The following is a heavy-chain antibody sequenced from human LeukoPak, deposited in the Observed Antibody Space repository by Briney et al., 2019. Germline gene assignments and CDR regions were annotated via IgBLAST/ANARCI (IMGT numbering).Heavy chain of an antibody. D-gene: IGHD6-19*01. CDR3: ARVGSGSFDY. CDR1: GGSISTYY. J-gene: IGHJ4*02. CDR2: SYDSGST. Sequence: PSETLSLTCTVSGGSISTYYWSWIRQPPGMGLEWVGYSYDSGSTYCNPSLKTRVTISVGTSKNQFSLKLSSVTAADTAVYYCARVGSGSFDYWGQGTLVTVSS. V-gene: IGHV4-59*01.